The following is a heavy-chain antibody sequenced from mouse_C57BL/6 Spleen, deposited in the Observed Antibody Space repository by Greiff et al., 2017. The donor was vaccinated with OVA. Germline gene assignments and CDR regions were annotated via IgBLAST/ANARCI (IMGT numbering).Heavy chain of an antibody. V-gene: IGHV5-9-1*02. CDR1: GFTFSSYA. D-gene: IGHD2-1*01. Sequence: EVKLVESGEGLVKPGGSLKLSCAASGFTFSSYAMSWVRQTPEKRLEWVAYISSGGDYIYYADTVKGRFTISRDNARNTLYLQMSSLKSEDTAMYYCTRAGGNYYLDYWGQGTTLTVSS. CDR3: TRAGGNYYLDY. CDR2: ISSGGDYI. J-gene: IGHJ2*01.